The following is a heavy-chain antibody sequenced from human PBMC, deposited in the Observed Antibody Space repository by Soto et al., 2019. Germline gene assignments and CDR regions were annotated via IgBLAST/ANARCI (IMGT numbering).Heavy chain of an antibody. J-gene: IGHJ4*02. D-gene: IGHD2-21*01. CDR3: AIVWSDLATIGRFDD. V-gene: IGHV1-46*01. CDR1: GYTFTNYY. Sequence: ASVKVSCKASGYTFTNYYMHWVRQAPGQGLEWMGVIHYSGATPTYAQKFQGRVTMARDTSTSTVYVELSSLTSEDTAVYYCAIVWSDLATIGRFDDWGQGTLVTVYS. CDR2: IHYSGATP.